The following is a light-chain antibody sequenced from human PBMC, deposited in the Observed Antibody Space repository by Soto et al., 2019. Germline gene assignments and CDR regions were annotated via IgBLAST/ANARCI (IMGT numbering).Light chain of an antibody. CDR2: DAS. Sequence: IVLAQSPGTLSLSPGERATLSCRASQSVSSNYLAWFQHKPGQAPRLLIYDASNRATGIPARFSGSGSGTDFTLTISSLEPEDFAVYYCQQRFIWPPLTFGGGTKVDIK. CDR1: QSVSSN. V-gene: IGKV3-11*01. J-gene: IGKJ4*01. CDR3: QQRFIWPPLT.